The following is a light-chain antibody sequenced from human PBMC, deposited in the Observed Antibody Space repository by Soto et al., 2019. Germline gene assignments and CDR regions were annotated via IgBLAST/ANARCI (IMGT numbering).Light chain of an antibody. Sequence: EIVMTQSPATLSLTAGERGTLSCRASQSVSNNLAWYQPKPGQAPRLLIYDASNRATGIPARFSGSGSGTDFTLTISSLEPEDFAVFYCQQRDDWPRTFGQGTKVEIK. J-gene: IGKJ1*01. CDR1: QSVSNN. CDR2: DAS. V-gene: IGKV3-11*01. CDR3: QQRDDWPRT.